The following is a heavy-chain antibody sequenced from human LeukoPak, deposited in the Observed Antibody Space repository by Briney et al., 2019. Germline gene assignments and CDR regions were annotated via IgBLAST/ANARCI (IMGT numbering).Heavy chain of an antibody. J-gene: IGHJ6*03. D-gene: IGHD3-10*01. V-gene: IGHV4-4*07. CDR2: IYTSGST. CDR3: ARGDMWFGAPYYYYMDV. CDR1: GGSISSYY. Sequence: PSETLSLTCTVSGGSISSYYWSWIRQPAGKGLEWIGRIYTSGSTNYNPSLKSRVTISVDTSKNQFSLKLSSVTAADTAVYYCARGDMWFGAPYYYYMDVWGKGTTVTVSS.